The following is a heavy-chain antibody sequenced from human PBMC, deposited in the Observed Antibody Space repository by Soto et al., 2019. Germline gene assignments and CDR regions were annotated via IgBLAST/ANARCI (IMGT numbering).Heavy chain of an antibody. CDR1: GFSLSTSGVG. J-gene: IGHJ6*02. CDR3: ARMTTVVPTSGMDV. CDR2: IYWDDDK. D-gene: IGHD4-17*01. Sequence: SGPTLVNPTQALTLTCTVSGFSLSTSGVGVGWIRQPPGKALEWLALIYWDDDKRYSPSLKSRLTITKDTSKNQVVLTMTNMDPVDTATYYCARMTTVVPTSGMDVWGQGTTVTVSS. V-gene: IGHV2-5*02.